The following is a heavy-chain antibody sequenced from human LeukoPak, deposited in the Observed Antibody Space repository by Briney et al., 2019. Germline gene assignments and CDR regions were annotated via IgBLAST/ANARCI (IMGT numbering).Heavy chain of an antibody. CDR2: IIPIFGTA. J-gene: IGHJ3*02. Sequence: SVKVSCTASGGTFSSYAISWVRQAPGQGLEWMGGIIPIFGTANYAQKFQGRVTITADESTSTAYMELSSLRSEDTAVYYCARDVVAAAGTPSRAFDIWGQGTMVTVSS. V-gene: IGHV1-69*13. CDR1: GGTFSSYA. CDR3: ARDVVAAAGTPSRAFDI. D-gene: IGHD6-13*01.